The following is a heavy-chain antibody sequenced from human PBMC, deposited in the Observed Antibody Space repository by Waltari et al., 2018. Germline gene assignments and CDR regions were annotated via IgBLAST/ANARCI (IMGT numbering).Heavy chain of an antibody. Sequence: QVQLVQSGAEVKKPGSSVKVSCKASGGTFSSYAISWVRQAPGQGLEWMGGIIPIFGTANYAQKFQGRVTITADESTSTAYMELSSLRPEDTAVYFCTKDRVVATVARSYDYWGQGTLVTVSS. CDR1: GGTFSSYA. J-gene: IGHJ4*02. CDR3: TKDRVVATVARSYDY. CDR2: IIPIFGTA. V-gene: IGHV1-69*13. D-gene: IGHD2-21*01.